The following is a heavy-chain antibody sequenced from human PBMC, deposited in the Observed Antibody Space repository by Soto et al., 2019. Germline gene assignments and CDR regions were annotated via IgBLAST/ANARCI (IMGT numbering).Heavy chain of an antibody. J-gene: IGHJ4*02. Sequence: PSETLSLTCTVSGGSINTFYWSWVRQPAGKGLEWIGRISSSGSTSFNPSLESRVAMSVDTSKNHFSLNLSSVTAADMAVYYCAREGSYSAYNFAHGIQLWSFDFWGQGAQVTVSS. CDR1: GGSINTFY. V-gene: IGHV4-4*07. CDR2: ISSSGST. CDR3: AREGSYSAYNFAHGIQLWSFDF. D-gene: IGHD5-12*01.